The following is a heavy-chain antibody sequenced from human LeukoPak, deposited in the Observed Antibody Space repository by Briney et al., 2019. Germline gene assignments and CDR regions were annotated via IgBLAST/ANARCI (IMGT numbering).Heavy chain of an antibody. V-gene: IGHV4-34*01. CDR1: GGSFSGYY. D-gene: IGHD2-15*01. Sequence: PSETLSLTCAVYGGSFSGYYWSWIRQPPGKGLEWIGEINHSGSTNYNPSLTSRVTISVDTSKNQFSLKLSSVTAADTAVYYCARRVILRRNNWFDPWGQGTLVTVSS. CDR2: INHSGST. J-gene: IGHJ5*02. CDR3: ARRVILRRNNWFDP.